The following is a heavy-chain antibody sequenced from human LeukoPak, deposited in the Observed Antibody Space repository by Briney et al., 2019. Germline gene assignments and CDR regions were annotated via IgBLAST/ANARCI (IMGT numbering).Heavy chain of an antibody. V-gene: IGHV3-23*01. D-gene: IGHD3-22*01. J-gene: IGHJ4*02. CDR3: ARGKDTYNYDSSGYYFGEY. Sequence: GGSLRLSCAASGFTFSSYAMTWVRQAPGKGLEWVSTMSGSGSGTYYADSVRGRFTISRDNSKNTLYLQMNSLRVEDTAVYYCARGKDTYNYDSSGYYFGEYWGQGTLVTVSS. CDR2: MSGSGSGT. CDR1: GFTFSSYA.